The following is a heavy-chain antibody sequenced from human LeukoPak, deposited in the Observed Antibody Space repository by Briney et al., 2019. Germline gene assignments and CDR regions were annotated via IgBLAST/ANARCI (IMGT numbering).Heavy chain of an antibody. D-gene: IGHD1-1*01. CDR2: ISWNSGSI. V-gene: IGHV3-9*01. Sequence: PGGSLRLSCAASGFTFDDYAMHWVRQAPGKGLEWVSGISWNSGSIGYADSVKGRFTISRDNAKNSLYLQMNSLRAEDTALYYCAKDSSGGETGTTVWCFDYWGQGTLVTVSS. J-gene: IGHJ4*02. CDR1: GFTFDDYA. CDR3: AKDSSGGETGTTVWCFDY.